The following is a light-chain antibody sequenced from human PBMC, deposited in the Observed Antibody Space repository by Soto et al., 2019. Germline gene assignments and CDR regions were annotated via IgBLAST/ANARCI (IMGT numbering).Light chain of an antibody. J-gene: IGKJ1*01. CDR1: QGISSY. CDR3: QQYKDYWT. CDR2: AAS. V-gene: IGKV1-9*01. Sequence: DIQMTQSPSTLSASVGDRVTISCRMSQGISSYLAWYQQKPGKAPELLIYAASTLQSGVPLRFSGSGSGTEFTLTISSLQPDDFATYYCQQYKDYWTFGQGTKVDIK.